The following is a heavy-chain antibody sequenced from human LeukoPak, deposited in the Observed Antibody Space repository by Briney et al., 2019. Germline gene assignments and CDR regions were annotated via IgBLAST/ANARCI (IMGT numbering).Heavy chain of an antibody. CDR2: ISWNSGSI. J-gene: IGHJ5*02. V-gene: IGHV3-9*03. CDR3: ARDLGGYYGSNWFDP. Sequence: GGSLRLSCAASGFTFDDYAMHWVRQAPGKGLEWVSGISWNSGSIGYADSVKGRFTISRDNAKNSLYLQMNSLRAEDMALYYCARDLGGYYGSNWFDPWGQGTLVTVSS. D-gene: IGHD3-10*01. CDR1: GFTFDDYA.